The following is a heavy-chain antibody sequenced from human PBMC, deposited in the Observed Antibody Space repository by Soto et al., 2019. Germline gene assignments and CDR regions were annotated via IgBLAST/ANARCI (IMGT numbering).Heavy chain of an antibody. Sequence: QVQLVQSGAEVKKPGASVKVSCKASGYIFNRYVMHWVRQAPGQRPEWMGWIDAGNGKTKYSEKFQGRVTITRDTYASTAYMELTTLRSEDTAVYYCARGRGCYDYWGQGTQVIVSS. CDR1: GYIFNRYV. V-gene: IGHV1-3*01. CDR3: ARGRGCYDY. D-gene: IGHD6-19*01. CDR2: IDAGNGKT. J-gene: IGHJ4*02.